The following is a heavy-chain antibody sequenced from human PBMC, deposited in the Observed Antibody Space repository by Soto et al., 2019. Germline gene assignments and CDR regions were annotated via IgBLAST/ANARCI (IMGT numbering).Heavy chain of an antibody. V-gene: IGHV4-39*01. Sequence: SETLSLTCTVSGGCIRSCIYYWGWIRQPPGKGLEWIGSIYYSGSTYYNPSLKSRVTISVDTSKNQFSLKLSSVTAADTAVYYCARLLVVVVIDSDGMDVWGQGTTVTSP. D-gene: IGHD2-15*01. CDR1: GGCIRSCIYY. CDR2: IYYSGST. CDR3: ARLLVVVVIDSDGMDV. J-gene: IGHJ6*02.